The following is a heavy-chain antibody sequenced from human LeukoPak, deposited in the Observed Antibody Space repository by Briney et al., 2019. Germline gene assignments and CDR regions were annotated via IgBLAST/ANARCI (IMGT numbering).Heavy chain of an antibody. J-gene: IGHJ4*02. CDR3: ATPNGFSYGFFDS. V-gene: IGHV4-39*01. Sequence: PSETLSPTCTVSGGSVSSSRSYWGWIRQSPVKGLEWIGSFYFSGSTYYNPSLKSRVSISLDTSKNQFSLKLTSVTAADTAVYYCATPNGFSYGFFDSWGQGILVTVSS. CDR2: FYFSGST. D-gene: IGHD5-18*01. CDR1: GGSVSSSRSY.